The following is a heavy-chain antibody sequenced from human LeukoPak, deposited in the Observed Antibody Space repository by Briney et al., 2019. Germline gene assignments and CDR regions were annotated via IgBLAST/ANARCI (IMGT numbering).Heavy chain of an antibody. CDR1: GYTFTSYG. Sequence: ASVKVSCKASGYTFTSYGIGWVRQAPGQGLEWMGWISAYNGNTNYAQKLQGRVTMTTDTSTSTAYMELRSLRSDDTAVYYCARESYYDFWSGYWRNLDYWGQGTLVTVSS. CDR2: ISAYNGNT. D-gene: IGHD3-3*01. CDR3: ARESYYDFWSGYWRNLDY. V-gene: IGHV1-18*01. J-gene: IGHJ4*02.